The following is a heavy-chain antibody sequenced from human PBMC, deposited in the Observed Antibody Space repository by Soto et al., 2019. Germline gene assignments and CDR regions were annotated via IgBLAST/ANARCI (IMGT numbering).Heavy chain of an antibody. V-gene: IGHV4-34*01. J-gene: IGHJ3*01. CDR2: INHSGGS. D-gene: IGHD6-19*01. Sequence: SETLSLTCAVYGGSFSGYYWSWIRQPPGKGLEWIGDINHSGGSNQNPSLKSRVIISVDTSKNQFSLKLTSVTAADTAVYYCARGGSSDWQVAFDFWGQGTMVTVSS. CDR1: GGSFSGYY. CDR3: ARGGSSDWQVAFDF.